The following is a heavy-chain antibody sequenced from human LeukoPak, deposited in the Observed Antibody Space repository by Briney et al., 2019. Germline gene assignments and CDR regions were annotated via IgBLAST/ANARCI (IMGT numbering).Heavy chain of an antibody. CDR1: GFTFSDYY. J-gene: IGHJ5*02. V-gene: IGHV3-11*01. Sequence: GGSLRLSWAASGFTFSDYYMSWIRQAPGKGLEWVSYISSSGSTIYYADSVKGRFTISRDNDKNSLYLQMNSLRAEDTAMYYCARADWYYYGSGLGNWLDPWGQGTLVTVSS. CDR3: ARADWYYYGSGLGNWLDP. CDR2: ISSSGSTI. D-gene: IGHD3-10*01.